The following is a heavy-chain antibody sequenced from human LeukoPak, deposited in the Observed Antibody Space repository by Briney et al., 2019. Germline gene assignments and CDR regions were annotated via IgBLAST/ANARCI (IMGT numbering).Heavy chain of an antibody. Sequence: GGSLRLSCSVSGFTFSDYAMHWVRHAPGKGLEYVSAITNNGGSTYYADSAKGRFSVSRDNSKNTVYLQLSSLRPDDTAVYYCVKGRIYCCYPSLDYWGQGTLVTVSS. CDR3: VKGRIYCCYPSLDY. D-gene: IGHD2-2*01. J-gene: IGHJ4*02. V-gene: IGHV3-64D*06. CDR1: GFTFSDYA. CDR2: ITNNGGST.